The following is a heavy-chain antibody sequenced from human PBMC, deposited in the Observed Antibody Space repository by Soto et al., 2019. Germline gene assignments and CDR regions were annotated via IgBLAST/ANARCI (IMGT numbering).Heavy chain of an antibody. CDR1: GGSMSTYY. Sequence: SETLSLTCSVSGGSMSTYYWSWFRQPPGKGLEWIGYIYYSGSTSYNPSLKSRVTISIDTSKNQFSLRLSSVTAADTAVYYCAREASGAYKYFDLWGQGTLVTVSS. CDR3: AREASGAYKYFDL. J-gene: IGHJ4*02. V-gene: IGHV4-59*01. CDR2: IYYSGST. D-gene: IGHD3-16*01.